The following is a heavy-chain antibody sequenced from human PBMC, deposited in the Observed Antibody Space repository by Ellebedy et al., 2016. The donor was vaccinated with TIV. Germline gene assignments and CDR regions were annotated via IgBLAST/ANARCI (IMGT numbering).Heavy chain of an antibody. CDR1: GYTFTSYY. Sequence: AASVKVSCKASGYTFTSYYMHWVRQAPGQGLEWMGIINPSGGSTSYAQKFQGRVTMTRDTSTSTAYMELSSLRSEDTAVYYCARGHYYDSSGSSTFDYWGQGTLVTVSS. V-gene: IGHV1-46*01. J-gene: IGHJ4*02. CDR2: INPSGGST. D-gene: IGHD3-22*01. CDR3: ARGHYYDSSGSSTFDY.